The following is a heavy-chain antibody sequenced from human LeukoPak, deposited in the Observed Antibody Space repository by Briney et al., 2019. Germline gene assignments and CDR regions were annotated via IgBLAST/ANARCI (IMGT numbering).Heavy chain of an antibody. CDR3: AKGSGSSCYSPCDY. V-gene: IGHV3-23*01. CDR2: ICANDGNT. CDR1: GLTFRNYA. J-gene: IGHJ4*02. Sequence: GGSLRLSCAASGLTFRNYAMSWARQAPGKGLGWVSVICANDGNTYYADAVKGRFTISRDNSKDTLYLQMDSLRAEDTAVYYCAKGSGSSCYSPCDYWGQGILVTVSS. D-gene: IGHD2-15*01.